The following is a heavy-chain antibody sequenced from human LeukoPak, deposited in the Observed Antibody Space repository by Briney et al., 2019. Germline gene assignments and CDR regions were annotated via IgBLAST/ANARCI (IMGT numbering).Heavy chain of an antibody. Sequence: PGGSLRLSCAASGFTFSSYGMHWVRQAPGKGLEWVAVISYDGSNKYYADSVKGRFTISRDNSKNTLYLQMNSLRAEDTAVYYCAKGRGVYYDFWSGYYLFDYWGQGTLVTVSS. CDR1: GFTFSSYG. CDR3: AKGRGVYYDFWSGYYLFDY. CDR2: ISYDGSNK. D-gene: IGHD3-3*01. J-gene: IGHJ4*02. V-gene: IGHV3-30*18.